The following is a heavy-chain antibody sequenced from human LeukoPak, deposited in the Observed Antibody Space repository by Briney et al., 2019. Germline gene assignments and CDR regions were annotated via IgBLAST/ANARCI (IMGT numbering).Heavy chain of an antibody. J-gene: IGHJ4*02. CDR1: GGSISSGGYY. CDR2: IYYSGST. CDR3: ARVITMIVV. D-gene: IGHD3-22*01. Sequence: PSQTLSLTCTVSGGSISSGGYYWSWIPQHPGKGLEWIRYIYYSGSTYYNPSLKSRVTISVDTSKNQFSVKLSSVTAADTDVYYCARVITMIVVWGQGTLVTVSS. V-gene: IGHV4-31*03.